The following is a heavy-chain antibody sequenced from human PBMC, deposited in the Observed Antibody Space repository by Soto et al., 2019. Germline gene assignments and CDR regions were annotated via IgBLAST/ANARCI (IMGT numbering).Heavy chain of an antibody. J-gene: IGHJ3*02. CDR1: GFTFSSYG. D-gene: IGHD2-15*01. CDR2: IWYDGSNK. CDR3: ARDQPVVVAATRWSAFDI. V-gene: IGHV3-33*01. Sequence: QVQLVESGGGVVQPGRSLRLSCAASGFTFSSYGMHWVRQAPGKGLEWVAVIWYDGSNKYYADSVKGRFTISRDNSKNTLYLQMNSLRAEDTAVYYCARDQPVVVAATRWSAFDIWGQGTMVTVSS.